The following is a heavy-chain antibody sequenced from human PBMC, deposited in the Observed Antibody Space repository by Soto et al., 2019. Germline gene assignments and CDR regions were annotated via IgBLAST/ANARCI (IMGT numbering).Heavy chain of an antibody. J-gene: IGHJ4*02. CDR2: ISANDVGT. Sequence: PVGSLRLSCEASGFTLRNYAMTWVSQAPGKGLEWVSLISANDVGTYYAESVKTRFTISTDQSRNTVYLQMDSLRADDTAIYYCAKAKNDYNWDNRPPFDYWGQGTLVTVSS. CDR1: GFTLRNYA. CDR3: AKAKNDYNWDNRPPFDY. D-gene: IGHD1-20*01. V-gene: IGHV3-23*01.